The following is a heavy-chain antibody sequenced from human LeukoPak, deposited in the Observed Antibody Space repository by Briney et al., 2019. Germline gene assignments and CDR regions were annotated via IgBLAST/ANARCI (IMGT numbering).Heavy chain of an antibody. V-gene: IGHV1-8*01. CDR2: MNPNTGRT. J-gene: IGHJ4*02. D-gene: IGHD3-22*01. Sequence: ASVKVSCKASRYTFTSYDINWVREAAGQGLEWMGWMNPNTGRTGFAQRFQGRLSMTRDTSISTAYMELSSLRSDDTAVYYCARLSQTPDYYSNGGYYFLGYRGQGTPVTVSS. CDR3: ARLSQTPDYYSNGGYYFLGY. CDR1: RYTFTSYD.